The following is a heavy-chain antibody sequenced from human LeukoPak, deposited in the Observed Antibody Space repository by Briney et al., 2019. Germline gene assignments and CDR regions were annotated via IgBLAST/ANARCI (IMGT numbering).Heavy chain of an antibody. CDR2: IYWDDDK. CDR3: AHRLYYDSSGCRFDY. CDR1: GFSLSTSGVG. D-gene: IGHD3-22*01. Sequence: SGPTLVKPTQTLTLTCTFSGFSLSTSGVGVGWIRQPPGKALEWLALIYWDDDKRYSPSLKSRLTITKDTSKNQVVLTMTNMDPVDTATYYCAHRLYYDSSGCRFDYWGQGTLVTVSS. J-gene: IGHJ4*02. V-gene: IGHV2-5*02.